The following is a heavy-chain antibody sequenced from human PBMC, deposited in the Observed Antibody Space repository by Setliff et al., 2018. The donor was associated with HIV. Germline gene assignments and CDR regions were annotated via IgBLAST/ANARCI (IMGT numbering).Heavy chain of an antibody. Sequence: GASVKVSCKTSGGTFSTYTIAWVRQAPGQGLEWMGRIIPIFGTPSYAQKFQGRVTITADKSTSTVYLDLRSLTSEDTAMYYCARSVWAVVVPTDPAVDAFAIWGQGTMVTVSS. J-gene: IGHJ3*02. CDR3: ARSVWAVVVPTDPAVDAFAI. CDR2: IIPIFGTP. CDR1: GGTFSTYT. V-gene: IGHV1-69*08. D-gene: IGHD2-2*01.